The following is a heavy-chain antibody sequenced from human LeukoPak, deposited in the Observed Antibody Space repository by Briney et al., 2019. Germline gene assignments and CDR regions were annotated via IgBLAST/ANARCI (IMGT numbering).Heavy chain of an antibody. CDR3: AKGIYSSGWSYFDY. J-gene: IGHJ4*01. CDR2: IWYDGSNK. CDR1: GFTFSSYS. V-gene: IGHV3-33*06. D-gene: IGHD6-19*01. Sequence: PGGSLRLSCAASGFTFSSYSMNWVRQAPGKGLEWVAVIWYDGSNKYYADSVKGRFTISRDNSKNTLYLQMNSLRAEDTAVYYCAKGIYSSGWSYFDYWGHGTLVTVSS.